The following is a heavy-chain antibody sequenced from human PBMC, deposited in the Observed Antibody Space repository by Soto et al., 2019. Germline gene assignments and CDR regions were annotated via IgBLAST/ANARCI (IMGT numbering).Heavy chain of an antibody. CDR3: TTLSITIFGVVLMDV. D-gene: IGHD3-3*01. J-gene: IGHJ6*02. CDR1: GFTFSSYA. V-gene: IGHV3-23*01. CDR2: ISGSGGST. Sequence: GGSLRLSCAASGFTFSSYAMSWVRQAPGKGLEWVSAISGSGGSTSYADSVKGRFTISRDDSKNTLYLQMNSLKTEDTAVYYCTTLSITIFGVVLMDVWGQGTTVTVSS.